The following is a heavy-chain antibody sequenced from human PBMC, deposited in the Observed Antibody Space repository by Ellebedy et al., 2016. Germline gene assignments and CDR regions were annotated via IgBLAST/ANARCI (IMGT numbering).Heavy chain of an antibody. J-gene: IGHJ6*02. CDR3: ARDGDIVVVPAAQQIYYYYGMDV. D-gene: IGHD2-2*01. Sequence: GESLKISCAASGFTFSSYGMHWVRQAPGKGLEWVAVISYDGSNKYYADSVKGRFTISRDNSKNTLYLQMNSLRAEDTAVYYCARDGDIVVVPAAQQIYYYYGMDVWGQGTTVTVSS. CDR2: ISYDGSNK. V-gene: IGHV3-30*03. CDR1: GFTFSSYG.